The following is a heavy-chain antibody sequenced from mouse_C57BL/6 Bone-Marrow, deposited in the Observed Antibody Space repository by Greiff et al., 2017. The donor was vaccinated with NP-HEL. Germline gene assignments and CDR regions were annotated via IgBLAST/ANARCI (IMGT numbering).Heavy chain of an antibody. D-gene: IGHD1-1*01. Sequence: QVQLQQPGAELVKPGASVKLSCKASGYTFTSYWMQWVKQRPGQGLEWIGEIDPSDSYTNYNQKFKGQATLTVDTSSSTAYMQLSSLTSEDSAVYYCARENYDRMFAYWGQGTLVTVSA. V-gene: IGHV1-50*01. J-gene: IGHJ3*01. CDR2: IDPSDSYT. CDR3: ARENYDRMFAY. CDR1: GYTFTSYW.